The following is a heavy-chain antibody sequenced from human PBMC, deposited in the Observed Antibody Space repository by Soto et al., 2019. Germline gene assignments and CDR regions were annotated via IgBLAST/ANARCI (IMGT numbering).Heavy chain of an antibody. CDR3: ARSLPGTYGAFDL. CDR2: ISGDGSST. D-gene: IGHD1-7*01. CDR1: EFTFRSYW. Sequence: PGGSLRLSCAASEFTFRSYWVHWVRQSPGKGLVWVSRISGDGSSTNYADSVKGRFTISRDNAKNTVYLQIDSLRAEDTAVYYCARSLPGTYGAFDLWGQGTMVT. J-gene: IGHJ3*01. V-gene: IGHV3-74*01.